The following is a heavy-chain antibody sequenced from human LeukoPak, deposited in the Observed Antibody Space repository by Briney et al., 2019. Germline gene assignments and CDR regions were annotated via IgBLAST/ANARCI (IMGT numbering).Heavy chain of an antibody. V-gene: IGHV3-23*01. J-gene: IGHJ4*02. CDR2: ISGSGGST. CDR3: AKDLAPYYDSSGYPSY. D-gene: IGHD3-22*01. Sequence: GGSLRLSCAASGFTFSSYAMSWVRQAPGKGLEWVSAISGSGGSTYYADSVKGRSTISRDNSKNTLYLQMNSLRAEDTAVYYCAKDLAPYYDSSGYPSYWGQGTLVTVSS. CDR1: GFTFSSYA.